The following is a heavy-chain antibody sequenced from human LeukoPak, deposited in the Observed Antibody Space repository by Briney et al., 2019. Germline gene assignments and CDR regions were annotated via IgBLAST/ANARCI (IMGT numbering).Heavy chain of an antibody. D-gene: IGHD5-18*01. CDR1: GFTFSSYR. Sequence: GGSLRLSCAASGFTFSSYRMNWVRQAPGKGLEWVSSISSSSSYIYYADSVKGRFTISRDNAKNSLYLQMISLRAEDMAVYYCAKDKTVYSYGFDYWGQGTLVTVSS. CDR3: AKDKTVYSYGFDY. V-gene: IGHV3-21*01. J-gene: IGHJ4*02. CDR2: ISSSSSYI.